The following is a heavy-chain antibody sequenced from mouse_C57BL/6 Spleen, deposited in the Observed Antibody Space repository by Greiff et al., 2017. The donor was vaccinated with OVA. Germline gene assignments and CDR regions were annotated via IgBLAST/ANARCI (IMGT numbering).Heavy chain of an antibody. CDR1: GFSLTSYG. Sequence: VKLMESGPGLVQPSQSLSITCTVSGFSLTSYGLHWVRQSPGKGLEWLGVIWSGGSTDYNAAFISRLSISKDNSKSQVFFKMNSLQADDTAIYYCARNLEKTAQTSWFAYWGQGTLVTVSA. D-gene: IGHD3-2*02. J-gene: IGHJ3*01. CDR2: IWSGGST. V-gene: IGHV2-2*01. CDR3: ARNLEKTAQTSWFAY.